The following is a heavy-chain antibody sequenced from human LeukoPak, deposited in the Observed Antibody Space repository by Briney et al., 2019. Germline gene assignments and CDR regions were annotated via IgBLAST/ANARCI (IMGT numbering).Heavy chain of an antibody. CDR3: ARAGGSYYTTFDY. Sequence: GGSLRLSCAASGFTFSSYGMHWVRQAPGKGLEWVAVIWYDGSNKYYADSVKVRFTISRDNSKNTLYLQMNSLRAEDTAVYYCARAGGSYYTTFDYWGQGTLVTVSS. D-gene: IGHD1-26*01. V-gene: IGHV3-33*01. J-gene: IGHJ4*02. CDR1: GFTFSSYG. CDR2: IWYDGSNK.